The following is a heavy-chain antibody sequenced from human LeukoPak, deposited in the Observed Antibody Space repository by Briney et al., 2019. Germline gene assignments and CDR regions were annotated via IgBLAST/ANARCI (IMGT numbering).Heavy chain of an antibody. Sequence: GGSLRLSCTASGFTFSSYSMNWVRQAPGKGLEWVSYISSSSSTIFYGDSVEGRFTISRDNAKNSLYLQMNSLRAEDTAVYYCAAGVRFLEWLSLDAFDIWGQGTMVTVSS. J-gene: IGHJ3*02. CDR3: AAGVRFLEWLSLDAFDI. V-gene: IGHV3-48*04. CDR2: ISSSSSTI. D-gene: IGHD3-3*01. CDR1: GFTFSSYS.